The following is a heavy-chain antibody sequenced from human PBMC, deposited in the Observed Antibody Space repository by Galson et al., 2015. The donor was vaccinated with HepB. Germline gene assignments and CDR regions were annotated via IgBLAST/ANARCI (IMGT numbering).Heavy chain of an antibody. Sequence: ETLSLTCAVYGGSFSGYYWSWIRQPPGKGLEWIGEINHSGSTNYNPSLKSRVTISVDTSKNQFSLKLSSVTAADTAVYYCARVSFFGVVIIRANNWFDPWGQGTLVTVSS. CDR2: INHSGST. D-gene: IGHD3-3*01. CDR1: GGSFSGYY. V-gene: IGHV4-34*01. J-gene: IGHJ5*02. CDR3: ARVSFFGVVIIRANNWFDP.